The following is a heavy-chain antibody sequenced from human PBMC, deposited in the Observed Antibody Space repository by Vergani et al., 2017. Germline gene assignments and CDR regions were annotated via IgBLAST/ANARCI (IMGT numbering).Heavy chain of an antibody. D-gene: IGHD3-22*01. CDR2: IRYDGSSE. CDR3: ARDGPSTYYYDSSGYVIDY. Sequence: QVQILQSGGGVVQPGGSLRLSCTLSGFTLNTYGIHWVRQAPGKGLEWVSFIRYDGSSEYYGDSVKGRFTISRDNAKNSLYLQMNSLRAEDTAVYYCARDGPSTYYYDSSGYVIDYWGQGTLVTVSS. V-gene: IGHV3-30*02. J-gene: IGHJ4*02. CDR1: GFTLNTYG.